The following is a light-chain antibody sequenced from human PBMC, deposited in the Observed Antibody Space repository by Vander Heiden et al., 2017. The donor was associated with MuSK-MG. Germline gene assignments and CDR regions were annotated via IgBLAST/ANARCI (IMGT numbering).Light chain of an antibody. J-gene: IGKJ2*01. V-gene: IGKV1-5*01. Sequence: DIQMTQSPSTLSASVGDRVTITCRASQSISSWLAWYQQKPGKAPKLLIYDASSVESGVPSRFSGSGSGTEFTLTISSLQPDDFATYYCQQYNSYSPYTFGQGTKLDIK. CDR2: DAS. CDR3: QQYNSYSPYT. CDR1: QSISSW.